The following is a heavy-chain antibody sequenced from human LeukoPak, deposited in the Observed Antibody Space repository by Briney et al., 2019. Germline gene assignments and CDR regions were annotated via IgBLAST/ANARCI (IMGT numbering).Heavy chain of an antibody. V-gene: IGHV3-30*18. Sequence: GGPLRLSCGPSGFTFSNYFMHWVRQAPRKGLDGVAGISYDGSNKYYADSVKGRFTNSRDNSKNTLCLQMNSLRAEDTAMYYCAKNCGSTALWGQGTLVTVS. D-gene: IGHD1-26*01. CDR2: ISYDGSNK. CDR1: GFTFSNYF. J-gene: IGHJ4*02. CDR3: AKNCGSTAL.